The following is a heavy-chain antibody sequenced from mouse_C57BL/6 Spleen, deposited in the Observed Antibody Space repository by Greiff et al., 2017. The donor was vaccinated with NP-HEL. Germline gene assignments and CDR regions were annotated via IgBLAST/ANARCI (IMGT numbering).Heavy chain of an antibody. CDR2: ISSGSSTI. Sequence: EVKLVESGGGLVKPGGSLKLSCAASGFTFSDYGMHWVRQAPEKGLEWVAYISSGSSTIYYADTVKGRFTISRDNAKNTLFLQMTSLRSEDTAMYYCARNCHYYGSSYWYFDVWGTGTTVTVSS. D-gene: IGHD1-1*01. CDR3: ARNCHYYGSSYWYFDV. J-gene: IGHJ1*03. CDR1: GFTFSDYG. V-gene: IGHV5-17*01.